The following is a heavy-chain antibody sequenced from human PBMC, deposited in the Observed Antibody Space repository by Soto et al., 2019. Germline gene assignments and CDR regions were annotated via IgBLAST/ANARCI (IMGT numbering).Heavy chain of an antibody. CDR1: GGSFSGYY. CDR3: ARGGDYDILTGHYYFDS. CDR2: INHSGST. J-gene: IGHJ4*02. V-gene: IGHV4-34*01. Sequence: SETLSLTCAVYGGSFSGYYWSWIRQPPGKGLEWIGEINHSGSTNYNPSLKSRVTISVDTSKNQFSLKLSSVTAADTAVYYCARGGDYDILTGHYYFDSWGQGTLVT. D-gene: IGHD3-9*01.